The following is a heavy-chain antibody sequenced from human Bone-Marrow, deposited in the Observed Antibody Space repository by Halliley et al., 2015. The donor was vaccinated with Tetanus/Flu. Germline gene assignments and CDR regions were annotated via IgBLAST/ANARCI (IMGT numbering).Heavy chain of an antibody. CDR2: ITSNGESA. J-gene: IGHJ5*01. CDR3: ARGGATILNWFDS. D-gene: IGHD5-12*01. Sequence: YVSTITSNGESAFYANSGKGRFTISRDNSKNTLYLQRGSLRVEDMAVYYCARGGATILNWFDSWGQGTLVTVSS. V-gene: IGHV3-64*01.